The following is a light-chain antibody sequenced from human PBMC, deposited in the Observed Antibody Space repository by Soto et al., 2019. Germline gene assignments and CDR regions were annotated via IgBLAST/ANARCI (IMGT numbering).Light chain of an antibody. J-gene: IGKJ4*01. Sequence: EVGMKQSPATRSVSPGERATLSCRASQSVSSSLAWYQQKPGQAPRLLIYGASTRATGIPARFSGSGSGTEFTLTISSLQSEDFGVYYCQQYNNWLTFGGGTKVDIK. CDR3: QQYNNWLT. V-gene: IGKV3-15*01. CDR2: GAS. CDR1: QSVSSS.